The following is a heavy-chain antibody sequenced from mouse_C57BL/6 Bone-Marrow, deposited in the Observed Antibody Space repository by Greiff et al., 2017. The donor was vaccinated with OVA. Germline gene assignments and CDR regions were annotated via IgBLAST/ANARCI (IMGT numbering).Heavy chain of an antibody. Sequence: EVKLVESGGGLVQSGRSLRLSCATSGFTFSDFYMEWVRQAPGKGLEWIAASRNKANDYTTEYSASVKGRFIVSRDTSQSILYLQMNALRAEDTAIYYCARVPTSYYAMDYWGQGTSVTVSS. CDR1: GFTFSDFY. CDR3: ARVPTSYYAMDY. D-gene: IGHD5-5*01. CDR2: SRNKANDYTT. V-gene: IGHV7-1*01. J-gene: IGHJ4*01.